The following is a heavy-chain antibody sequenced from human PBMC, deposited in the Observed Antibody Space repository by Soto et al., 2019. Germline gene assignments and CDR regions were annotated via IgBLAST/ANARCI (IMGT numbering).Heavy chain of an antibody. Sequence: GGSLRLSCAASGFTFSSYDMHWVRQATGKGLEWVSAIGTAGDTYYPGSVKGRFTISRENAKNSLYLQMNSLRAGDTAVYYCARGVDCSGGSCYSVGAFDIWGQGTMVTVSS. CDR2: IGTAGDT. V-gene: IGHV3-13*01. CDR1: GFTFSSYD. D-gene: IGHD2-15*01. CDR3: ARGVDCSGGSCYSVGAFDI. J-gene: IGHJ3*02.